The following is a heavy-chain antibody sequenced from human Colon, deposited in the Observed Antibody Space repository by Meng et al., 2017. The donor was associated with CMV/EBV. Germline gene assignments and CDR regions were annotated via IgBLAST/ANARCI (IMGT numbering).Heavy chain of an antibody. J-gene: IGHJ4*02. CDR2: ISYDGSNK. CDR3: AREGSRYDSSGYLYY. Sequence: SGFPFSSYAMHWVRQAPGKGLEWVAVISYDGSNKYYADSVKGRFTISRDNSKNTLYLQMNSLRAEDTAVYYCAREGSRYDSSGYLYYWGQGTLVTVSS. CDR1: GFPFSSYA. D-gene: IGHD3-22*01. V-gene: IGHV3-30*04.